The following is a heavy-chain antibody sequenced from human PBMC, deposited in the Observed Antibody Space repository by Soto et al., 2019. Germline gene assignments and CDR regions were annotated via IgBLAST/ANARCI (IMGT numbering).Heavy chain of an antibody. CDR1: GGSISSSSYY. J-gene: IGHJ4*02. Sequence: SETLSVTCTVSGGSISSSSYYWVLIRQPPGKGLEWIGSIYYSGSTYYNPSLKSRVTISVDTSKNQFSLKLSSVTAADTAVYYCATSGRGVYYYFDYWGQGTLVTVSS. V-gene: IGHV4-39*01. CDR2: IYYSGST. CDR3: ATSGRGVYYYFDY. D-gene: IGHD2-8*01.